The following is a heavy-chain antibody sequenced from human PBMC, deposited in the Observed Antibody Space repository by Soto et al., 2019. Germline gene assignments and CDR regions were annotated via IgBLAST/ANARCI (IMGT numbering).Heavy chain of an antibody. J-gene: IGHJ3*02. V-gene: IGHV1-69*13. Sequence: SVKVSCKASGGTFSSYAISWVRQAPGQGLEWMGGIIPIFGTANYAQKFQGRVTITADESTSTAYMELSSLRSEDTAVYYCASVLLGYCSGGSRRAMGDFDIWGPGIMVTVSS. CDR1: GGTFSSYA. CDR2: IIPIFGTA. CDR3: ASVLLGYCSGGSRRAMGDFDI. D-gene: IGHD2-15*01.